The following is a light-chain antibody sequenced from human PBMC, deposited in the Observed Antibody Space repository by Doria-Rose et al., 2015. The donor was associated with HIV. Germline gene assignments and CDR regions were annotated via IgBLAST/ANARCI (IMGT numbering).Light chain of an antibody. Sequence: QSVLTQPPSVSGAPGQRVAISCTGSSSNIGAGFDVNRYQQLPGTAPKLLIHGNTNRPSGVPDRFSGSMSGTSASLAISGLRAEAEADYYCQSYDSRLSVYVFGTGTKVTVL. J-gene: IGLJ1*01. V-gene: IGLV1-40*01. CDR3: QSYDSRLSVYV. CDR1: SSNIGAGFD. CDR2: GNT.